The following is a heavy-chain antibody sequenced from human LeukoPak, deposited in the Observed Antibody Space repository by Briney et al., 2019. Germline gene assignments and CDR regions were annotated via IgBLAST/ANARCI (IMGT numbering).Heavy chain of an antibody. CDR1: GGSFSGYY. Sequence: SETLSLTCAVYGGSFSGYYWSWIRQPPGKGLEWIGYIYYSGSTNYNPSLKSRVTISVDTSKNQFSLKLSSVTAADTAVYYCARLTGYDWESSYDYWGQGTLVTVSS. D-gene: IGHD5-12*01. V-gene: IGHV4-59*01. CDR3: ARLTGYDWESSYDY. J-gene: IGHJ4*02. CDR2: IYYSGST.